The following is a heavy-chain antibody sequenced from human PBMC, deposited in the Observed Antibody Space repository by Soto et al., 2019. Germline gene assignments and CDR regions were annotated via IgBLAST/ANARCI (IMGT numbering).Heavy chain of an antibody. J-gene: IGHJ6*02. V-gene: IGHV3-72*01. CDR1: GFTFSSYG. CDR3: ARSSSLRNYYYYGMDV. CDR2: TRNKANSYTT. D-gene: IGHD4-17*01. Sequence: GGSLRLSCAASGFTFSSYGMHWVRQAPGKGLEWVGRTRNKANSYTTEYAASVKGRFTISRDDSKNSLYLQMNSLKTEDTAVYYCARSSSLRNYYYYGMDVWGQGTTVTVSS.